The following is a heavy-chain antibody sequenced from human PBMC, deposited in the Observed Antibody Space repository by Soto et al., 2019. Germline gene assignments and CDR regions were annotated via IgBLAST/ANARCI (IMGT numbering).Heavy chain of an antibody. CDR3: ATTRGRGYSGYVYYYYYGMDV. CDR1: GGSISSSSYY. CDR2: IYYSGST. Sequence: SETLSLTCTVSGGSISSSSYYWGWIRQPPGKGLEWIGSIYYSGSTYYNPSLKSRVTISVDTSKNQFSLKLSSVTAADTAVYYCATTRGRGYSGYVYYYYYGMDVWGQGTTVTVSS. J-gene: IGHJ6*02. D-gene: IGHD5-12*01. V-gene: IGHV4-39*01.